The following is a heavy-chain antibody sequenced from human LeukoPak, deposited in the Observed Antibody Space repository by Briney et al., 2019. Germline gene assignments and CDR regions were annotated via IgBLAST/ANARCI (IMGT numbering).Heavy chain of an antibody. V-gene: IGHV1-18*01. D-gene: IGHD1-14*01. Sequence: ASVKVSCKTSGYSFTSHGISWVRQARGQGLEWMGWISGYNGNTNYAQKFQGRVTMTTDASTRTAHMEVRGLRSDDTAVYYCARGGWTTGMDYWGQGTLVTVSS. CDR2: ISGYNGNT. CDR3: ARGGWTTGMDY. J-gene: IGHJ4*02. CDR1: GYSFTSHG.